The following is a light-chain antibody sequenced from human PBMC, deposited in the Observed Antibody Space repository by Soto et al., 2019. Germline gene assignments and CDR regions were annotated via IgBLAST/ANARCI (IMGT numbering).Light chain of an antibody. V-gene: IGLV2-14*01. J-gene: IGLJ3*02. CDR3: SSYTSSSAWV. CDR1: SSDVGAYNY. CDR2: EVS. Sequence: QSVLTHPASVSGSPGQSITISCTGNSSDVGAYNYVSWYQQHPGKAPKLLIYEVSNRPSGVSNRFSGSKSGNTASLTISGLQAEDEADYYCSSYTSSSAWVFGGGTKLTVL.